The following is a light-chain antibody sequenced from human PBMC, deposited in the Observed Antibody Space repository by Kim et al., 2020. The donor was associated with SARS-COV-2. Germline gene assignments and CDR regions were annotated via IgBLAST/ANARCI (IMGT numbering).Light chain of an antibody. CDR3: ASWDDSLNGVV. CDR2: NNN. Sequence: GQRVTISCSGSTSNIGRNIVSWYEQLPGTAPRLFMYNNNQRPSGVPDRFSGSKSDTSASLAISGLLSADEAHYYCASWDDSLNGVVFGGGTQLTVL. CDR1: TSNIGRNI. V-gene: IGLV1-44*01. J-gene: IGLJ2*01.